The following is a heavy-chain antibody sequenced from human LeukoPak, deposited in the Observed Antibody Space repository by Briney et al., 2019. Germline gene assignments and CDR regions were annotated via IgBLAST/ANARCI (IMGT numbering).Heavy chain of an antibody. CDR1: GFTFSSFG. V-gene: IGHV3-30*02. D-gene: IGHD3-3*01. J-gene: IGHJ4*02. Sequence: PGGSLRLSCAASGFTFSSFGMHWVRQAPGKGLEWVASIAYGGSTVEYADSVKGRFTISRDKSKNTLSLQMNSLRAADTAIFHCVKPTYYEKAAYSREGFELWGQRTLVTVSS. CDR3: VKPTYYEKAAYSREGFEL. CDR2: IAYGGSTV.